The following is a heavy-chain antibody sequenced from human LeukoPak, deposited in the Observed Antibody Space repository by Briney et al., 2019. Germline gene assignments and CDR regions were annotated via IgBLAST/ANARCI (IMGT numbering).Heavy chain of an antibody. CDR1: GFTFSDYY. CDR3: ARVPFRGATTFWYFQH. CDR2: ISSSGSTI. V-gene: IGHV3-11*01. Sequence: GGSLRLSCAASGFTFSDYYMSWIRQAPGKGLEWVSYISSSGSTIYYADSVKGRFTISRDNAKNSLYLQMNSLRAEDTAVYYCARVPFRGATTFWYFQHWGQGTLVTVSS. D-gene: IGHD1-26*01. J-gene: IGHJ1*01.